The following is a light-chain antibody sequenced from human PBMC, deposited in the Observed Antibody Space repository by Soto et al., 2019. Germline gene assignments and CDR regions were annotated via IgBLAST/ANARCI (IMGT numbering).Light chain of an antibody. CDR2: DAS. V-gene: IGKV3-20*01. Sequence: EIVLTQSPDPLSLSPGERATLSCRASQSVRSERLAWYQQKRGQAPTLLIFDASSRASGTPERFSGSGSGTDFTLTISRLEPEDFAVYYCQEYDGAPPITFGLGTRLEI. CDR1: QSVRSER. J-gene: IGKJ5*01. CDR3: QEYDGAPPIT.